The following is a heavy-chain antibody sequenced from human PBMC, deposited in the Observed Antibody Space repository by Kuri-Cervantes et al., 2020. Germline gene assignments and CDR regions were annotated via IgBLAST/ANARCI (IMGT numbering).Heavy chain of an antibody. J-gene: IGHJ3*02. CDR1: GGTFSSYA. CDR2: IIPIFGTA. V-gene: IGHV1-69*05. Sequence: SVKVSCKASGGTFSSYAISWVRQAPGQGLEWMGGIIPIFGTANYAQKFQGRVTITTDESTITAYMELSSLRAEDTAVYYCARGRFSGIAAAGARAFDIWGQGTMVTVSS. D-gene: IGHD6-13*01. CDR3: ARGRFSGIAAAGARAFDI.